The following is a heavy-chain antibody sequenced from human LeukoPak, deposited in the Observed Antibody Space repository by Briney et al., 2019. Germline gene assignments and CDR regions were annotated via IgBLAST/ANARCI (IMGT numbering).Heavy chain of an antibody. CDR3: ARVVAVVGTWRMGYYFDY. CDR1: GGSFSGYY. Sequence: SETLSLTXAVYGGSFSGYYWSWIRQPPGKGLEWIGEINHSGSTNYNPSLKSRVTISVDTSKNQFSLKLSSVTAADTAVYYCARVVAVVGTWRMGYYFDYWGQGTLVTVSS. V-gene: IGHV4-34*01. CDR2: INHSGST. D-gene: IGHD6-19*01. J-gene: IGHJ4*02.